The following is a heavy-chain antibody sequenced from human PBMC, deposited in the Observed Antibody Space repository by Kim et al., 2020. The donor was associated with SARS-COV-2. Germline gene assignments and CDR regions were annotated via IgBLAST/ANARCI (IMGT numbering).Heavy chain of an antibody. CDR2: ISYDGSNK. J-gene: IGHJ4*02. D-gene: IGHD2-21*02. CDR3: HIVVVTAILLDY. V-gene: IGHV3-30*03. Sequence: GGSLRLSCAASGFTFSSYGMHWVRQAPGKGLEWVAVISYDGSNKYYADSVKGRFTISRDNSKNTLYLQMNSLRAEDTAVYYCHIVVVTAILLDYWGQGTL. CDR1: GFTFSSYG.